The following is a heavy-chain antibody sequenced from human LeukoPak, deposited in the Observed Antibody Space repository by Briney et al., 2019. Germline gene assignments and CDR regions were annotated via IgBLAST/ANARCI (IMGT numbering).Heavy chain of an antibody. Sequence: SVKVSCKASGYTFTSYAISWVRQAPGQGLEWMGGIIPIFGTANYAQKFQGRVTITADESTSTAYMELSSLRSEDTAVYYCARGMDYYGSGSYNGGYFDYWGQGTLVTVSS. CDR2: IIPIFGTA. D-gene: IGHD3-10*01. CDR1: GYTFTSYA. V-gene: IGHV1-69*13. J-gene: IGHJ4*02. CDR3: ARGMDYYGSGSYNGGYFDY.